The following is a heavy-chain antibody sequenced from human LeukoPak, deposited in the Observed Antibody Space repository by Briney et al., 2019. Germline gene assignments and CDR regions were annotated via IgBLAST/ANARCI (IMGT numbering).Heavy chain of an antibody. V-gene: IGHV3-23*01. CDR1: GFTFSIYA. D-gene: IGHD6-19*01. CDR3: AKVGYSSGSPPGAFDI. Sequence: SGGSLRLSCAVSGFTFSIYAMSWVPRAPGKGLEWVSAIIGSGGSTYYADSVKGRLTISRDKSKHTLYLQMNGLRAEDTAVYYCAKVGYSSGSPPGAFDIWGQGTMVTVSS. CDR2: IIGSGGST. J-gene: IGHJ3*02.